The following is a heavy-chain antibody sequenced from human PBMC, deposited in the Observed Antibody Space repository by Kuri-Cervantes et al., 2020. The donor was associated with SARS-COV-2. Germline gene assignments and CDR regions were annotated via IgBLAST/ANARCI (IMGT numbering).Heavy chain of an antibody. V-gene: IGHV3-30*04. J-gene: IGHJ4*02. D-gene: IGHD2-8*01. CDR1: GFTFSSYA. CDR2: VSADGGVK. Sequence: GESLKISCAASGFTFSSYAMHWVRQPPGKGLEWVAVVSADGGVKFYGDSVKGRFTVSRDNSEKTLFLQMSSLRSEDTAVYYCARAPVVLMVYARYYFDYWGQGTLVTVSS. CDR3: ARAPVVLMVYARYYFDY.